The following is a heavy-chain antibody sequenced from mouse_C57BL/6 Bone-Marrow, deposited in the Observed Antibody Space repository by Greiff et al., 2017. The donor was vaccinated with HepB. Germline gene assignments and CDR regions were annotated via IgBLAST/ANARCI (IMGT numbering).Heavy chain of an antibody. CDR1: GFTFSSYA. CDR2: ISDGGSYT. J-gene: IGHJ2*01. V-gene: IGHV5-4*03. Sequence: EVKLVESGGGLVKPGGSLKLSCAASGFTFSSYAMSWVRQTPEKRLEWVATISDGGSYTYYPDNVKGRFTISRDNAKNNLYLQMSHLKSEDTAMYYCARVYRGYLDYWGQGTTLTVSS. CDR3: ARVYRGYLDY. D-gene: IGHD2-1*01.